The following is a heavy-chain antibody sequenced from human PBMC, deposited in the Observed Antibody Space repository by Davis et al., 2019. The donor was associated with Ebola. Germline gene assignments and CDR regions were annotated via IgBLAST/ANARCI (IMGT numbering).Heavy chain of an antibody. CDR2: INPNSGGT. CDR1: GGTFSSYA. Sequence: ASVKVSCKASGGTFSSYAISWVRQAPGQGLEWMGWINPNSGGTNYAQKFQGRVTMTRDTSISTAYMELSRLRSDDTAVYYCARGASAYCGGDCYGYYMDVWGKGTTVTVSS. J-gene: IGHJ6*03. D-gene: IGHD2-21*01. V-gene: IGHV1-2*02. CDR3: ARGASAYCGGDCYGYYMDV.